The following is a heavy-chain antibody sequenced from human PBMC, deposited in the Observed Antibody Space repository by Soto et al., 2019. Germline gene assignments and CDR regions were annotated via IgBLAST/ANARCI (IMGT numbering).Heavy chain of an antibody. CDR1: GYTFTSYG. Sequence: ASVKVSCKASGYTFTSYGISWVRQAPGKGLEWMGGFDPEDGETIYAQKFQGRVTMTEDTSTDTAYMELSSLRSEDTAVYYCATAGSGSYPYWGQGTLVTVSS. J-gene: IGHJ4*02. CDR2: FDPEDGET. D-gene: IGHD1-26*01. CDR3: ATAGSGSYPY. V-gene: IGHV1-24*01.